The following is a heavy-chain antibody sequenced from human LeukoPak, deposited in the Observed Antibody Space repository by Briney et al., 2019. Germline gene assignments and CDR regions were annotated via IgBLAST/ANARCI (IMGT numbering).Heavy chain of an antibody. CDR3: ARILIRFEYYYGMDV. Sequence: GGSLRLSCAASGFTVSSNYMSWVRQAPGKGLEWVSVIYSGGSTYYADSVKGRFTISRDNSKNTLYLQMNSLRAEDTAVYYCARILIRFEYYYGMDVWGQGTTVTVSS. CDR1: GFTVSSNY. J-gene: IGHJ6*02. V-gene: IGHV3-66*01. D-gene: IGHD3-3*01. CDR2: IYSGGST.